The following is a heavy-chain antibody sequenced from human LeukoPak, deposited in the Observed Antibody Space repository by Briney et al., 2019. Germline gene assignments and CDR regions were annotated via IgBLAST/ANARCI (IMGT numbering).Heavy chain of an antibody. D-gene: IGHD6-19*01. Sequence: PLETLSLTCALYVGSLRGDYWSSIREPPGEGVESVGEINHSGSTNYNTSLKSRVTISVDTSKNQFSLKLSSVTAADTAVYYCAVPKQWLGFDYWGQGTLVTVSS. CDR3: AVPKQWLGFDY. CDR2: INHSGST. J-gene: IGHJ4*02. CDR1: VGSLRGDY. V-gene: IGHV4-34*01.